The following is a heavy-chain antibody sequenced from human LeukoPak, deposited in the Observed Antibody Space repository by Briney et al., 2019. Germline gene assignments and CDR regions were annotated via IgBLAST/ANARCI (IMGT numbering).Heavy chain of an antibody. CDR1: GGSFSGYY. Sequence: PSETLSLTCAVYGGSFSGYYWSWIRQPPGKGLEWIGEINHSGSTNYNPSLKSRVTISVDTSKNQFSLKLSSVTAADTAVYYCARGLRPDIVVVPAAIRSYWYFDLWGRGTLVTVSS. D-gene: IGHD2-2*02. V-gene: IGHV4-34*01. CDR3: ARGLRPDIVVVPAAIRSYWYFDL. CDR2: INHSGST. J-gene: IGHJ2*01.